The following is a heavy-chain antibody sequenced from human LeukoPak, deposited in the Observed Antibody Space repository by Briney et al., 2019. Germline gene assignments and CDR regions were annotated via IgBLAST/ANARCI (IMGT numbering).Heavy chain of an antibody. CDR3: ARDLFSLNSIPGRVFDS. Sequence: PGGSLRLSCSASGFTFSSYAMNWVRQAPGKGLEWVSSISSTSSYIFYTDSVRGRFTISRDNANNSLYLHMNSLRAEDTAVYYCARDLFSLNSIPGRVFDSWGQGTLVTVSS. CDR1: GFTFSSYA. D-gene: IGHD2-21*01. V-gene: IGHV3-21*01. CDR2: ISSTSSYI. J-gene: IGHJ4*02.